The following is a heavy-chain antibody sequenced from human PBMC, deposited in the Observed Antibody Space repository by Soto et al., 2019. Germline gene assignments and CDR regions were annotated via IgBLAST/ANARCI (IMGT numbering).Heavy chain of an antibody. J-gene: IGHJ4*02. CDR2: INPGNGNT. Sequence: QVQFVQSGAEVKNPGASVEVSCTASGYNFTTFAVHWVRQAPGQSLEWMGWINPGNGNTKYSRKFEGRVTMTRDTSATPAYRALSSLTSADTAVYCCTRGGPLVRNFDWIRGGDFGGQGTLVTVSS. D-gene: IGHD3-9*01. CDR3: TRGGPLVRNFDWIRGGDF. V-gene: IGHV1-3*01. CDR1: GYNFTTFA.